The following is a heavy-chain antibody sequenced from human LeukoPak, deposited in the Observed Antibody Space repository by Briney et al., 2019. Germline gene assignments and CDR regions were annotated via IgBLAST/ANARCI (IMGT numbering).Heavy chain of an antibody. Sequence: PGGSLRLSCAASGFTFITYWMSWVRQAPGKGLEWVAIIKQDGSAKFYVDSVKGRFTISRDNADNSLYLQMNSLRAEDTAVYYCARGDEYYFDYWGQGTLVTVSS. V-gene: IGHV3-7*01. CDR3: ARGDEYYFDY. CDR2: IKQDGSAK. J-gene: IGHJ4*02. CDR1: GFTFITYW.